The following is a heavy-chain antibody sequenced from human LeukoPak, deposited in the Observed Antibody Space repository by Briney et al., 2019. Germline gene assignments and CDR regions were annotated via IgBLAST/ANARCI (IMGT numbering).Heavy chain of an antibody. CDR3: ARDLYDFWSVYEKGINWFDP. Sequence: PSETLSLTCTVSGGSISSSSYYWGWIRQPPGKGLEWIGSIYYSGSTYYNPSLKSRVTISVDTSKNQFSLKLSSVTAADTAVYYCARDLYDFWSVYEKGINWFDPWGQGTLVTVSS. V-gene: IGHV4-39*07. CDR2: IYYSGST. J-gene: IGHJ5*02. CDR1: GGSISSSSYY. D-gene: IGHD3-3*01.